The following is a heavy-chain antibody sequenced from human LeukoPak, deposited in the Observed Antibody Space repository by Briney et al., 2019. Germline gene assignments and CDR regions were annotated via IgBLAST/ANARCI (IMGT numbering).Heavy chain of an antibody. CDR1: GLTFSNFA. CDR3: AKDLSGYCSGGSCYPRGYYFDY. V-gene: IGHV3-23*01. CDR2: ISGSGGTT. D-gene: IGHD2-15*01. Sequence: GGSLRLSCAASGLTFSNFAMSWVRQVPGKGLEWVSGISGSGGTTYYADSVKGRFTISRDNSKNTLYLQMNSLRAEDTAVYYCAKDLSGYCSGGSCYPRGYYFDYWGQGTLVTVSS. J-gene: IGHJ4*02.